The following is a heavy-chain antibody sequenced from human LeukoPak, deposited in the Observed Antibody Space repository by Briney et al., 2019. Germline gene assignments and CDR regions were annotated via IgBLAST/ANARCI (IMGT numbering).Heavy chain of an antibody. CDR2: ISGSGGST. D-gene: IGHD2-15*01. CDR3: AKALGGGNYYDY. CDR1: GFTFSSYA. Sequence: PGGSLRLSCAASGFTFSSYAMSWVRQAPGKGLEWVSAISGSGGSTYYADSAKGGFTISRDNSKNTLYLQMNSLRAEDTAVYYCAKALGGGNYYDYWGQGTLVTVSS. V-gene: IGHV3-23*01. J-gene: IGHJ4*02.